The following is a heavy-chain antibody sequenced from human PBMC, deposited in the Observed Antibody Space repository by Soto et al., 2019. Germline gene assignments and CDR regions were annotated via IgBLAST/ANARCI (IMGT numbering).Heavy chain of an antibody. J-gene: IGHJ3*02. CDR2: INHSGST. CDR3: ARGWNYYDSSSYYSGPSAFDI. CDR1: GGSFSGYY. V-gene: IGHV4-34*01. D-gene: IGHD3-22*01. Sequence: SETLSLTCAVYGGSFSGYYWSWIRQPPGKGLEWIGEINHSGSTNYNPSLKSRVTISVDTSKNQFSLKLSSVTAADTAVYYCARGWNYYDSSSYYSGPSAFDIWGQGTMVTVSS.